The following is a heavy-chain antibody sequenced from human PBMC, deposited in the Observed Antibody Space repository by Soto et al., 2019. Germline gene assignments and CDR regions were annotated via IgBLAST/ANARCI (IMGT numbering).Heavy chain of an antibody. CDR3: AHRDYRSGFFDY. Sequence: QITLKESGPTLVKPTQPLTLTCTFSGFSLTTSGVAVGWIRQPPGKALEWLALIYWDDDKRYSPSLKSRLTITKDTSKNQVVLTMTTMDPVDTATYYYAHRDYRSGFFDYWGQGVLVTVSS. J-gene: IGHJ4*02. V-gene: IGHV2-5*02. CDR1: GFSLTTSGVA. CDR2: IYWDDDK. D-gene: IGHD2-15*01.